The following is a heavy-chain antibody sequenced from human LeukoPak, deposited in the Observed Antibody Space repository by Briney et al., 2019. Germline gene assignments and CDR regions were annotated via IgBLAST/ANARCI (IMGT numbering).Heavy chain of an antibody. CDR3: TRRPYSSSWYYFDY. V-gene: IGHV3-11*04. CDR2: ISSSGSML. Sequence: GGSLRLSCTVSGFTFSDYYMSWVRQAPGKGLEWASYISSSGSMLHYADSVEGRFTISRDNGKSSLYLQMSSLRVEDTAVYYCTRRPYSSSWYYFDYWGQGTLVTVSS. D-gene: IGHD6-13*01. CDR1: GFTFSDYY. J-gene: IGHJ4*02.